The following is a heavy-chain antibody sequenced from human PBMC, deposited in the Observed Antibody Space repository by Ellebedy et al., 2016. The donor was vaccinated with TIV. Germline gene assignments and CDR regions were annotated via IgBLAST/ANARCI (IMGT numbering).Heavy chain of an antibody. CDR1: SYTFTSYG. Sequence: ASVKVSXKASSYTFTSYGISWVRQAPGQGLEWMGWISAYNGNTNYAQKLQGRVTMTTDTSTSTAYMELRSLRSDDTAVYYCARDYDYYDSSGSFDIWGQGTMVTVSS. D-gene: IGHD3-22*01. J-gene: IGHJ3*02. CDR2: ISAYNGNT. V-gene: IGHV1-18*04. CDR3: ARDYDYYDSSGSFDI.